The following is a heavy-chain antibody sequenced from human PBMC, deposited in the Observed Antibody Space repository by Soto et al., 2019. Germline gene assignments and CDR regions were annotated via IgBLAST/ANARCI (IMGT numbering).Heavy chain of an antibody. D-gene: IGHD6-13*01. J-gene: IGHJ4*02. CDR1: GGSISNYY. Sequence: SETLSLTCTVSGGSISNYYWSWIRQPPGKGLEWIGYIYYSGSTRYNPSLKSRVTISVDTSKNQFSLKLSSVTAAGTAVYYCARHGPIAAAGTVFDYWGQGTLVTVSS. CDR3: ARHGPIAAAGTVFDY. CDR2: IYYSGST. V-gene: IGHV4-59*08.